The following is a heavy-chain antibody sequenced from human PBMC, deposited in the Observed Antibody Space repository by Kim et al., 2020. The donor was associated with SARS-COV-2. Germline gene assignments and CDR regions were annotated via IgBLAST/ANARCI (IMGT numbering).Heavy chain of an antibody. CDR3: AGEVGDFWSGYYLRYYYGMDV. V-gene: IGHV1-69*13. CDR2: IIPIFGTA. J-gene: IGHJ6*02. D-gene: IGHD3-3*01. CDR1: GGTFSSYA. Sequence: SVKVSCKASGGTFSSYAISWVRQAPGQGLEWMGGIIPIFGTANYAQKFQGRVTITADESTSTAYMELSSLRSEDTAVYYCAGEVGDFWSGYYLRYYYGMDVWGQGTTVTVSS.